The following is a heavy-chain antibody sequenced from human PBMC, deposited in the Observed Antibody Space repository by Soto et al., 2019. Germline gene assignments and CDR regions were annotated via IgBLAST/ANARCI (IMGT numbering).Heavy chain of an antibody. CDR1: DFNFPNYG. V-gene: IGHV3-23*01. J-gene: IGHJ4*02. CDR3: AKGGSRFTIYGALDS. Sequence: EVQLLESGGGLVQPGESLRLSCAASDFNFPNYGMTWVRQAPARGLEWVATVSPTGGTPYYADSVKGRFTISRENSENTLYLQMDSLRVEDTATYFCAKGGSRFTIYGALDSWGQGTVVIVSS. D-gene: IGHD3-3*01. CDR2: VSPTGGTP.